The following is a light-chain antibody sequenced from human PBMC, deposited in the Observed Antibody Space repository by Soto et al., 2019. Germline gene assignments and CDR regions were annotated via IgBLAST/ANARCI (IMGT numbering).Light chain of an antibody. Sequence: VLTQSPATLSVSPGESATLSCRASQSISSHFAGYQQKPSQAPRLLIYGASTSATASPARFSGSWSGTEFTLTIRSLQSEYFALYYCQQSKTWPWTFGQGTKVEI. V-gene: IGKV3-15*01. J-gene: IGKJ1*01. CDR2: GAS. CDR1: QSISSH. CDR3: QQSKTWPWT.